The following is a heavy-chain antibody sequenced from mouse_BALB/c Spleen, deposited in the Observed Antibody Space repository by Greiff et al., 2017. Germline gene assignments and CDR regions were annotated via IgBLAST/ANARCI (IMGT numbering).Heavy chain of an antibody. CDR2: IRNKANGYTT. D-gene: IGHD4-1*01. CDR3: ARDMHWVDY. J-gene: IGHJ4*01. CDR1: GFTFTDYY. V-gene: IGHV7-3*02. Sequence: EVKLVESGGGLVQPGGSLRLSCATSGFTFTDYYMSWVRQPPGKALEWLGFIRNKANGYTTEYSASVKGRFTISRDNSQSILYLQMNTLRAEDSATYCCARDMHWVDYWGQGTSVTVSS.